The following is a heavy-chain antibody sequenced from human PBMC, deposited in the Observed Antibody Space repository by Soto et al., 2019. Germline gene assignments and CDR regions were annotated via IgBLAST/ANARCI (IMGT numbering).Heavy chain of an antibody. CDR1: GFTFSSYS. V-gene: IGHV3-21*01. CDR2: ISSSSSYI. J-gene: IGHJ4*02. D-gene: IGHD6-19*01. Sequence: EVQLVESGGGLVKPGGSLRLSCAASGFTFSSYSMNWVRQAPGKGLEWVSSISSSSSYICYADSVKGRFTISRDNAKNPLYLKMTSLRAEDPAVYYCASPPSSETENYFDYWGKGPLATPS. CDR3: ASPPSSETENYFDY.